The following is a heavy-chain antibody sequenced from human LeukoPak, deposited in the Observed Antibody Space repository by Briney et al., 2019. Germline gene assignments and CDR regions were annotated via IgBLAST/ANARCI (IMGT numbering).Heavy chain of an antibody. D-gene: IGHD2-2*01. CDR3: ARAGYCSSTSCYHQPNNWFDP. Sequence: ASVNVSCKVSGYTFTSYGISWVRQAPGQGLEWMGWISAYNGNTNYAQKLQGRVTMTTDTSTSTAYMELRSLRSDDAAVYYCARAGYCSSTSCYHQPNNWFDPWGQGTLVTVSS. V-gene: IGHV1-18*01. CDR1: GYTFTSYG. CDR2: ISAYNGNT. J-gene: IGHJ5*02.